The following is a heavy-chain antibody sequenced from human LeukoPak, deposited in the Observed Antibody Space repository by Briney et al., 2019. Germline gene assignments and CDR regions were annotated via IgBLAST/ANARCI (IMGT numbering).Heavy chain of an antibody. D-gene: IGHD6-19*01. CDR2: ISSSGSTI. Sequence: GGSLRLSCAASGFTFSSYEMNWVRQAPGKGLEWVSYISSSGSTIYYADSVKGRFTISRDNAKNSLYLQMNSLRAEDTAVYYCARDHQQWRLYYFDYWGQGTLVTVSS. J-gene: IGHJ4*02. V-gene: IGHV3-48*03. CDR1: GFTFSSYE. CDR3: ARDHQQWRLYYFDY.